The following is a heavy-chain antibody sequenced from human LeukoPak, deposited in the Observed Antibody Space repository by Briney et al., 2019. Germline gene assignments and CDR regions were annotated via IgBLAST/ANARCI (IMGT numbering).Heavy chain of an antibody. CDR1: GGTFSSYA. D-gene: IGHD3-3*01. Sequence: SVKVSCKASGGTFSSYAISWVRQAPGQGLEWMGGIIPIFGTANYAQKFQGRVTITTDESTSTAYMELSSLRSEDTAVYYCARGQLSYDFKVPFDPWGQGTLVTVSS. CDR2: IIPIFGTA. J-gene: IGHJ5*02. CDR3: ARGQLSYDFKVPFDP. V-gene: IGHV1-69*05.